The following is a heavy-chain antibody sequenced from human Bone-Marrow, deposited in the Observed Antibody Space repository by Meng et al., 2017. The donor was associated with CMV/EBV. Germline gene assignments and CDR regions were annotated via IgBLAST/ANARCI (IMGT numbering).Heavy chain of an antibody. CDR2: IYSGGSST. J-gene: IGHJ6*02. CDR1: GFTFSSYA. Sequence: GGSLRLSCAASGFTFSSYAMSWVRQAPGKGLEWVSVIYSGGSSTYYADSVKGRFTISRDNSKNSLYLQMNSLRTEDTALYYCAKDVDTAMDVYYYYGMDVWGQGTTVTVSS. CDR3: AKDVDTAMDVYYYYGMDV. V-gene: IGHV3-23*03. D-gene: IGHD5-18*01.